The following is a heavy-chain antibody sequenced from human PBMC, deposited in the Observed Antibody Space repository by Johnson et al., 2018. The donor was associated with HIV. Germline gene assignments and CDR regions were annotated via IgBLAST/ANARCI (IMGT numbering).Heavy chain of an antibody. V-gene: IGHV3-20*04. D-gene: IGHD1-20*01. CDR2: LNWNGGST. Sequence: VQLVESGGGVVQPGRSLRLSCAASGFTFNDYGMSWVRQAPGKGLEWVSGLNWNGGSTGYAASVKGRFTISRDNAKNSLYLQMNSLRAEDTALYYCARGTLTGTTGGFDIWGQGTMVTVSA. J-gene: IGHJ3*02. CDR1: GFTFNDYG. CDR3: ARGTLTGTTGGFDI.